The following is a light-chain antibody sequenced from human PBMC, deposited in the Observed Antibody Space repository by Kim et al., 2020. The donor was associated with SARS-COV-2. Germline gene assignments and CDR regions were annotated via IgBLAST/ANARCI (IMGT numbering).Light chain of an antibody. CDR3: QQYNAYTNT. CDR1: QSISTL. CDR2: KAS. J-gene: IGKJ2*01. Sequence: SATLGARVTITGRASQSISTLLAWYQHKPGKAPKLLIYKASSLEGGVPSRFSGSGSGTEFTLTISSLQPDDFATYYCQQYNAYTNTFGQGTKLEI. V-gene: IGKV1-5*03.